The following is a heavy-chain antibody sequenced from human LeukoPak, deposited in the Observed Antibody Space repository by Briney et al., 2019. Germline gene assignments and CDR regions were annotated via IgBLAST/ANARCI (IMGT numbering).Heavy chain of an antibody. V-gene: IGHV1-8*03. CDR3: ARGPYCSSTSCYTTAQYYFDY. CDR1: GYTFTSYD. D-gene: IGHD2-2*02. J-gene: IGHJ4*02. Sequence: ASVKVSCKASGYTFTSYDINWVRQATGQGLEWMGWMNPNSGNTGYAQKLQGRVTITRNTSISTAYMELSSLRSEDTAVYYCARGPYCSSTSCYTTAQYYFDYWGQGTLVTVSS. CDR2: MNPNSGNT.